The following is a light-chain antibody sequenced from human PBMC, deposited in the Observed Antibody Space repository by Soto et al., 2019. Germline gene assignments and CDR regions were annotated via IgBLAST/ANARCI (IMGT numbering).Light chain of an antibody. Sequence: GDRVTVTCVASQGIGTYLNWYQQRPGKAPKLLIYAASSLQSGVPSRFSGSGSGTEFTLTISSLQPEDFGTYYCQQTYDSLVSFGGGTKVDIK. J-gene: IGKJ4*01. CDR3: QQTYDSLVS. V-gene: IGKV1-39*01. CDR2: AAS. CDR1: QGIGTY.